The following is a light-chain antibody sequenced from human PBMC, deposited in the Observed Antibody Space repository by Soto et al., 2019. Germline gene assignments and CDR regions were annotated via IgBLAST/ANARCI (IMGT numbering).Light chain of an antibody. Sequence: DIVLTQSPLSLPVTPGEPASIYCRSSESLFTAGHNYLDWYVQKPGQSPQLLIYLCSHRASGVPDSLSGSGSDTYFTLKISRVEAEDVWFCYCMQALQTPLTFGGGTKVEI. CDR1: ESLFTAGHNY. CDR3: MQALQTPLT. CDR2: LCS. V-gene: IGKV2-28*01. J-gene: IGKJ4*01.